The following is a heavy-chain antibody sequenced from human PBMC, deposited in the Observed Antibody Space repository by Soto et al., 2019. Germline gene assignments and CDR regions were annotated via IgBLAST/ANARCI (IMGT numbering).Heavy chain of an antibody. CDR3: ARFGVLWFGESKYYYYGMDV. Sequence: QVQLVQSGAEVKKPGSSVKVSCKASGGTFSSYAISWVRQAPGQGLEWMGGIIPIFGTANYAQKFQGRVTITADESTSTAYMELSSLRSEDKAVYYCARFGVLWFGESKYYYYGMDVWGQGTTVTVSS. CDR1: GGTFSSYA. CDR2: IIPIFGTA. V-gene: IGHV1-69*12. J-gene: IGHJ6*02. D-gene: IGHD3-10*01.